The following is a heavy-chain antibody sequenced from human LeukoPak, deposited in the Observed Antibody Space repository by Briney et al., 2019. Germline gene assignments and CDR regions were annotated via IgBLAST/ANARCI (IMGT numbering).Heavy chain of an antibody. CDR1: GYTFTSYY. J-gene: IGHJ6*03. CDR2: INPSGGST. V-gene: IGHV1-46*01. CDR3: ARWGYSSSWYYYYMDV. D-gene: IGHD6-13*01. Sequence: GASVKVSCKASGYTFTSYYMHWVRQAPGQGLEWMGIINPSGGSTSYAQKFQGRVTMTRDTSISTAYMELSRLRSDDTAVYYCARWGYSSSWYYYYMDVWGKGTTVTASS.